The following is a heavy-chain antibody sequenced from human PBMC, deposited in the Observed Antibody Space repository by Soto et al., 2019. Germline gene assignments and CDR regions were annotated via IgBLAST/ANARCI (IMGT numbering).Heavy chain of an antibody. CDR1: GFTFTSYG. J-gene: IGHJ4*02. Sequence: QVQLVQSGAEVKKPGASMKVSCKASGFTFTSYGISWVRQAPGQGLEWMGWVSAYNGNTHYAQKLRARVAMTPDTSTTTACMELRSLRSDDTAVYYCSRGGSSWQPHEDYWGQGTLVTVSS. CDR3: SRGGSSWQPHEDY. V-gene: IGHV1-18*01. CDR2: VSAYNGNT. D-gene: IGHD6-13*01.